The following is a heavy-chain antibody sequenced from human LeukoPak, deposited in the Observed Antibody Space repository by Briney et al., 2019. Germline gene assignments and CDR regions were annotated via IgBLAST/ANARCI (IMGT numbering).Heavy chain of an antibody. V-gene: IGHV3-21*01. CDR1: GFSFSSYT. J-gene: IGHJ4*02. Sequence: GGSLRLSCAASGFSFSSYTMNWVRQAPGKGLEWVSSISVSSSSIYYADSVKGRFTISRDNSKNTLYLQMNSLRAEDTAVYYCAKNLRKWIQLWLLDYWGQGTLVTVSS. CDR3: AKNLRKWIQLWLLDY. D-gene: IGHD5-18*01. CDR2: ISVSSSSI.